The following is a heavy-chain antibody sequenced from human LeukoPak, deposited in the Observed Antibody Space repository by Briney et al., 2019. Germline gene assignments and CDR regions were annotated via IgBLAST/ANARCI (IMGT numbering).Heavy chain of an antibody. Sequence: GGSLRLSCAASGFTFSSYAITWVRQAPGKGLEWVSAISASGGSTYYADSVKGRFTISRDNSKNTLFLQLNSLRAEDTAVYYCAKDLGVTSAGTFDYWGQGTLVTVSP. D-gene: IGHD4-11*01. CDR2: ISASGGST. V-gene: IGHV3-23*01. CDR1: GFTFSSYA. CDR3: AKDLGVTSAGTFDY. J-gene: IGHJ4*02.